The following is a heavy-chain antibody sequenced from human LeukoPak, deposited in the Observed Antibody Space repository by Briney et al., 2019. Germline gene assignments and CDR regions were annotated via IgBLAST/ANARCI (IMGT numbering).Heavy chain of an antibody. D-gene: IGHD3-16*01. CDR1: GFTFSSYA. V-gene: IGHV3-30*14. CDR3: ARDLHPRLTGYFDY. J-gene: IGHJ4*02. Sequence: GGSLRLSCAASGFTFSSYAMHWVRQAPGKGLEWVAVISYDGSNKYYADSVKGRFTVSRDNPKNTLYLEMKSLRADDTAVYYCARDLHPRLTGYFDYWGQGTVVTVSS. CDR2: ISYDGSNK.